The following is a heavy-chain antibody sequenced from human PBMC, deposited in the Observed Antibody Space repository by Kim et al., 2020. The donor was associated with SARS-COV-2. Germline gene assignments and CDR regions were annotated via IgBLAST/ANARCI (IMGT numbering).Heavy chain of an antibody. CDR3: AREGIVGARNYYYGMDV. CDR2: IYYSGST. D-gene: IGHD1-26*01. Sequence: SETLSLTCTVSGGSISSYYWSWIRQPPGKGLEWIGYIYYSGSTNYNPSLKSRVTISVDTSKNQFSLKLSSVTAADTAVYYCAREGIVGARNYYYGMDVWGQGTTVTVSS. CDR1: GGSISSYY. V-gene: IGHV4-59*01. J-gene: IGHJ6*02.